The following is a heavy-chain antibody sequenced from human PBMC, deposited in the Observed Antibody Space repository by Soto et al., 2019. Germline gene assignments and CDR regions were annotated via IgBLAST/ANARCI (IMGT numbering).Heavy chain of an antibody. J-gene: IGHJ3*02. CDR1: GFTSSSYW. CDR2: ISNDGTST. Sequence: EVQLVESGGGLVQPGGSLRLSCAASGFTSSSYWMHWVRQAPGKGLVWVSRISNDGTSTNYADSVKGRFTISRDNLKKTLYLEMKSLMSAGMAVYYCAIDWYYYDTSDNFSADALDIWGQGTTVTVSS. V-gene: IGHV3-74*01. CDR3: AIDWYYYDTSDNFSADALDI. D-gene: IGHD3-22*01.